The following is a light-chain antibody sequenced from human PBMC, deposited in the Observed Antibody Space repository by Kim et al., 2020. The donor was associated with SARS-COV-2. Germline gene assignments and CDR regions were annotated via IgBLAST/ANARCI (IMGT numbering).Light chain of an antibody. V-gene: IGLV4-60*03. CDR3: ETWDSNTWV. CDR1: SVHSSYI. J-gene: IGLJ3*02. CDR2: LEGSGSY. Sequence: SSVKLTRTLSSVHSSYIIAWHQQQPGKAPWYLMKLEGSGSYNKGSGVPDRFSGSSSGADRYLTISNLQSEDEADYYCETWDSNTWVFGGGTQLTVL.